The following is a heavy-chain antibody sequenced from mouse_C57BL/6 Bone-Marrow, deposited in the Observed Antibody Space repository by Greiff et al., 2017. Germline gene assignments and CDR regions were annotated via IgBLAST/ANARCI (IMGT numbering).Heavy chain of an antibody. J-gene: IGHJ2*01. V-gene: IGHV1-69*01. CDR1: GYTFTSYW. CDR2: LDPSDSYI. Sequence: QVQLQQPGAELVMPGASVKLSCKASGYTFTSYWMHWVKQRPGQGLELIGELDPSDSYINYNQKFKGKSTLTVDKSSSTAYMQLSSLTSEDSAVYYCARGGYVPDYWGQGTTLTGSS. CDR3: ARGGYVPDY. D-gene: IGHD3-2*02.